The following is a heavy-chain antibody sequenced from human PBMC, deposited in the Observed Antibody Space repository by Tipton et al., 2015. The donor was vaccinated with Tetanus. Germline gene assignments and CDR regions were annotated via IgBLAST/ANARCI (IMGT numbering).Heavy chain of an antibody. Sequence: TLSLTCAVYGGSFSGYYWSWIRQPPGKGLEWIGEINHSGSTNYNPSLKSRVTISVDTSKNQFSLKLSSVTAADTAVYYCARGRYYYDSSGYPNWFDPWGQGTLVTVSS. CDR1: GGSFSGYY. CDR2: INHSGST. D-gene: IGHD3-22*01. V-gene: IGHV4-34*01. CDR3: ARGRYYYDSSGYPNWFDP. J-gene: IGHJ5*02.